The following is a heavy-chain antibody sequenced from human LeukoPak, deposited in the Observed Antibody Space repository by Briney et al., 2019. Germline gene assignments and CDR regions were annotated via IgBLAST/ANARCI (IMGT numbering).Heavy chain of an antibody. CDR3: ARKPIINNAWYYFDY. J-gene: IGHJ4*02. D-gene: IGHD1/OR15-1a*01. Sequence: SETLSLTCTVSGGSISSSSYYWGWIRQPPGKGLEWIGSIYYSGSTYYNPSLKSRVTMSVDTSKNQFSLKLSSVTAADTAVYYCARKPIINNAWYYFDYWGQGTLVTVSS. CDR2: IYYSGST. CDR1: GGSISSSSYY. V-gene: IGHV4-39*07.